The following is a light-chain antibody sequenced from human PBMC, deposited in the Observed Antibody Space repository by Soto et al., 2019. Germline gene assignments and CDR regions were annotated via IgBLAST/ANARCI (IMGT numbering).Light chain of an antibody. V-gene: IGLV1-40*01. CDR1: SANIGAAYN. Sequence: HSVLTQPPSVSGAPGQRVPIYCTGSSANIGAAYNVDWYQQLPGTAPKLLIYGNNNRPSGVPARFSGSKSGTSASLAIAGLXAEDEGDYYCQSYDSSLSGYVFGTGTKVTVL. CDR3: QSYDSSLSGYV. J-gene: IGLJ1*01. CDR2: GNN.